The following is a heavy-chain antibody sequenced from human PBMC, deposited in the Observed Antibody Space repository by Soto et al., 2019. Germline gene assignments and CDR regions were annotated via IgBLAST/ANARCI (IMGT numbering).Heavy chain of an antibody. CDR1: GGSIRRSDSS. V-gene: IGHV4-31*03. Sequence: SETLSLTCSVSGGSIRRSDSSWTWVRQFPGKGLEWIAYITDYGRTDYNPSLKSRATISIDTSKNQFFLNLSSVTVADTAVYFCAREEIKAFSRWFFYYTDVWGKGTTVTVSS. D-gene: IGHD2-15*01. J-gene: IGHJ6*03. CDR3: AREEIKAFSRWFFYYTDV. CDR2: ITDYGRT.